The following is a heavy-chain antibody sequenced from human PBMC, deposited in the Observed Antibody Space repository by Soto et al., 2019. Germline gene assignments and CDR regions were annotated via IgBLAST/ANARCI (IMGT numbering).Heavy chain of an antibody. CDR3: AKGVTAIPEWFDP. CDR1: GFTFSSYG. Sequence: QVQLVESGGGVVQPGRSLRLSCAASGFTFSSYGMHWVRQAPGKGLEWVAVISYDGSNKYYADSVKGRFTISRDNSKNTLYLQMNSLRAEDTAVYYWAKGVTAIPEWFDPWGQGTLVTVSS. CDR2: ISYDGSNK. V-gene: IGHV3-30*18. D-gene: IGHD2-21*02. J-gene: IGHJ5*02.